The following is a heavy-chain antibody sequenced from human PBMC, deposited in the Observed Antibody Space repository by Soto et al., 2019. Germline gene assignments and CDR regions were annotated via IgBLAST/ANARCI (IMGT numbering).Heavy chain of an antibody. V-gene: IGHV1-2*04. Sequence: ASVKVSCKASGYPFTDYYMHWVRQAPGQGLEWLGWINPNSGGTYYAQKFQGWITMTRDTSISTAYMELSRLRSDDTAVYYCARGGGCTGCYYYSGMDVWGQGTTVTVSS. CDR3: ARGGGCTGCYYYSGMDV. J-gene: IGHJ6*02. D-gene: IGHD6-19*01. CDR1: GYPFTDYY. CDR2: INPNSGGT.